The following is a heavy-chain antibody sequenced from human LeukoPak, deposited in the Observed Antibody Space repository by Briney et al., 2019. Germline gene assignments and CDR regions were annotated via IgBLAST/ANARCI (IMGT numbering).Heavy chain of an antibody. CDR3: ARVRHDPLEYGYYMDV. V-gene: IGHV4-34*01. D-gene: IGHD3-3*01. CDR2: INQTGKTNYNPSLT. Sequence: SETLPLTCAVGGGSFSGFYRTWIRQTPAKGLEWIGEINQTGKTNYNPSLTDYNPSLKSRVTISVDSSRNHLSLKVNSVTAPDTGVYYCARVRHDPLEYGYYMDVWGTGTPVAVSS. CDR1: GGSFSGFY. J-gene: IGHJ6*03.